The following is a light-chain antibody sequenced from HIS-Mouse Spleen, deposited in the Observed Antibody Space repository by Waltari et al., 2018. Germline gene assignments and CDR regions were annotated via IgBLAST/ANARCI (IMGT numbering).Light chain of an antibody. CDR3: QQYGSSPPWT. CDR2: GAS. V-gene: IGKV3-20*01. CDR1: QSVSSSY. J-gene: IGKJ1*01. Sequence: IVLTQSPGTLSLSPGERATLSCRASQSVSSSYLAWYQQKPGQAPRVLIYGASSRATGIPDRFSGSGFGTDFTLTISRLEPEDFAVYYCQQYGSSPPWTFGQGTKVEIK.